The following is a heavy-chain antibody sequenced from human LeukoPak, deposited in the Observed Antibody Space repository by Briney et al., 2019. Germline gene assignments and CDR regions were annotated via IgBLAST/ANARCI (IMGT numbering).Heavy chain of an antibody. D-gene: IGHD2-15*01. CDR2: VDPEDGET. J-gene: IGHJ4*02. CDR1: GYTFTDYY. CDR3: ATWGVVAATVIFDY. Sequence: ASVKVSCKVSGYTFTDYYMHWVQQAPGKGLEWMGLVDPEDGETMYAEKFQGRVTITADTSTDTAYMELSSLRSEDTAVHYCATWGVVAATVIFDYWGQGTLVTVSS. V-gene: IGHV1-69-2*01.